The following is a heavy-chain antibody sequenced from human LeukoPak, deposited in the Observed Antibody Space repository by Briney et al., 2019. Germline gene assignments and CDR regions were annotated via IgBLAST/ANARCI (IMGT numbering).Heavy chain of an antibody. J-gene: IGHJ4*02. Sequence: GGSLRLSCAASGFTFSSYAMSWVRQAPGKGLEWVSAISGSGGSTYYADSVKGRFIISRDNSKNTLYLQMNSLRAEDTAVYYCAKGRRITIFGVVVDYWGQGTLVTVSS. CDR1: GFTFSSYA. D-gene: IGHD3-3*01. CDR2: ISGSGGST. CDR3: AKGRRITIFGVVVDY. V-gene: IGHV3-23*01.